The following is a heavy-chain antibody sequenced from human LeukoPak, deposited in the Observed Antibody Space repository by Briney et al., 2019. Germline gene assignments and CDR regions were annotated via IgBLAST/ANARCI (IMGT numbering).Heavy chain of an antibody. Sequence: GGSLRLSCAASGFTFSSYAMSWVRQAPGKGLEWVSAISGSGGSTYYADSVKGRFTISRDNSKNTLYLQMNSLRAEDTAVYYCAARRGYYYYMDVWGKGTTVTVSS. CDR1: GFTFSSYA. CDR2: ISGSGGST. D-gene: IGHD6-13*01. V-gene: IGHV3-23*01. CDR3: AARRGYYYYMDV. J-gene: IGHJ6*03.